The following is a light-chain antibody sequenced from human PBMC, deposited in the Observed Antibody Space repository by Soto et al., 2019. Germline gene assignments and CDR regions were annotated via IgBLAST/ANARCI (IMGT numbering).Light chain of an antibody. CDR1: SSDVGGYNY. Sequence: QSALTQPASVSGSPGQSITISCTGTSSDVGGYNYVSWYQQQPGKAPKLMIYEVSNRPSGVSNRFSGSKSGNTASLTISGLQAEDEADYYCSSYTSSSTLVVFGGGTQLTVL. J-gene: IGLJ2*01. CDR2: EVS. CDR3: SSYTSSSTLVV. V-gene: IGLV2-14*01.